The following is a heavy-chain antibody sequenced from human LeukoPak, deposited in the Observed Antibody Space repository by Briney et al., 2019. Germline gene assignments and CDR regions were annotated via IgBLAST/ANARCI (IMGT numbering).Heavy chain of an antibody. V-gene: IGHV3-21*01. Sequence: NPGGSLRLSCAASGFTFSIYSMNWVRQAPGKGLEWVSCISSSSSHIYYSDSVKGRFTISRDNAKNSLYLQMNSLTAEDTAVYFCARDLRGLDAFNIWGQGTMVTVSS. CDR3: ARDLRGLDAFNI. CDR1: GFTFSIYS. CDR2: ISSSSSHI. J-gene: IGHJ3*02.